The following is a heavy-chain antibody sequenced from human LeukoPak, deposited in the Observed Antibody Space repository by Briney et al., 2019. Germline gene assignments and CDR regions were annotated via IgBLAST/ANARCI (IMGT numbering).Heavy chain of an antibody. J-gene: IGHJ4*02. CDR2: LNYSGLTT. CDR3: ARPTSGWYAGGFDY. Sequence: GRSLRLSCAASRFIFSSYGMHWVRQAPGKGLAWVSDLNYSGLTTYYADTVMSRFTFSRDNSKSTLYLEMNSLRAEDTALYYCARPTSGWYAGGFDYWGQGILVTVSS. D-gene: IGHD6-19*01. CDR1: RFIFSSYG. V-gene: IGHV3-23*01.